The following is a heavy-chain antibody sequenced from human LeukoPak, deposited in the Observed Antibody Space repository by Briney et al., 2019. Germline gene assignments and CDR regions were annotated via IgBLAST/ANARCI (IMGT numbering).Heavy chain of an antibody. Sequence: PSESLSLSSAVSRGSLRISYWNSVPHPPRKGLECSWYIDYSGSTNYNPSLQSRVAISVDTSKNHFSLKLSSVTAADTAVYYCARGFGYDSTGYRAFDIWGQGTMVTVSS. D-gene: IGHD3-22*01. CDR1: RGSLRISY. J-gene: IGHJ3*02. V-gene: IGHV4-59*01. CDR3: ARGFGYDSTGYRAFDI. CDR2: IDYSGST.